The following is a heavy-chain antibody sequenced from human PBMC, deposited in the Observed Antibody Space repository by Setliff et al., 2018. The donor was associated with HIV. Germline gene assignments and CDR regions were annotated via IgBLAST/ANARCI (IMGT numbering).Heavy chain of an antibody. Sequence: SETLSLTCAVYGGSFSDYYWSWIRQPPGKGLEWIGEINHSGDNNYNPSLKSRVTMSVDTSKNQFSLKLKSMTATDTAVYYRARGVVMRGIVVGRPLDSWGRGTLVTVSS. V-gene: IGHV4-34*01. J-gene: IGHJ4*02. CDR3: ARGVVMRGIVVGRPLDS. D-gene: IGHD2-15*01. CDR1: GGSFSDYY. CDR2: INHSGDN.